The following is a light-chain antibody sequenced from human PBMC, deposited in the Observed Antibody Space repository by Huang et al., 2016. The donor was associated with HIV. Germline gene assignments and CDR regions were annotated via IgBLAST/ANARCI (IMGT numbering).Light chain of an antibody. CDR1: QCIRNY. CDR3: QQSLSNTYT. J-gene: IGKJ2*01. CDR2: AIS. V-gene: IGKV1-39*01. Sequence: DIQMTQSPFSLSASVGDRVTIPCRTSQCIRNYLNWYQQKPGEAPNLLIYAISSLESGVPERFSGSGSGTEFNLTINSLQPGDFADYYCQQSLSNTYTFGQGTKVEIK.